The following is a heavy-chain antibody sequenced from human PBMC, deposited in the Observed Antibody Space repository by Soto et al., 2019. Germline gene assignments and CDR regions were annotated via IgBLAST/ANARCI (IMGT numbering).Heavy chain of an antibody. CDR3: TRAHSGYDKRLDY. D-gene: IGHD5-12*01. Sequence: EVQVVESGGGLVQPGGSLRLSCAASGFTFSEHYMDWVRQAPGKGLEWVGRIRNKANSYTTEYAASVKGRFTISRDDSKNSLYLEMNSLKTEDTAVYYCTRAHSGYDKRLDYWGQGTLVTVSS. V-gene: IGHV3-72*01. J-gene: IGHJ4*02. CDR1: GFTFSEHY. CDR2: IRNKANSYTT.